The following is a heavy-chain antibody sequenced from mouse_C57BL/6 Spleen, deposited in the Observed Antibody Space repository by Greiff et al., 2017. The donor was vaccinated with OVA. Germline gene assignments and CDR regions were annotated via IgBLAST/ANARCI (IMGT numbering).Heavy chain of an antibody. J-gene: IGHJ1*03. V-gene: IGHV7-3*01. Sequence: DVMLVESGGGLVQPGGSLSLSCAASGFTFTDYYMSWVRQPPGKALEWLGFIRNKANGYTTEYSASVKGRFTISRDNSQSILYLQMNALRAEDSATYYCARSFYYDYQGYFDVWGTGTTVTVSS. D-gene: IGHD2-4*01. CDR1: GFTFTDYY. CDR2: IRNKANGYTT. CDR3: ARSFYYDYQGYFDV.